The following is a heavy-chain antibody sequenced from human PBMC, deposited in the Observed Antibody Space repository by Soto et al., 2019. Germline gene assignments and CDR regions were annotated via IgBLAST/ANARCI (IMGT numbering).Heavy chain of an antibody. CDR2: ISSSSSYI. D-gene: IGHD5-12*01. CDR3: AREIYSGYDWGY. J-gene: IGHJ4*02. V-gene: IGHV3-21*01. Sequence: GGSLRLSCAASGFTFSSYSMNWVRQAPGKGLEWVSSISSSSSYIYYADSVKGRFTISRDNAKNSLYLQMNSLRAEDTAVYYCAREIYSGYDWGYWGQGTLVTVSS. CDR1: GFTFSSYS.